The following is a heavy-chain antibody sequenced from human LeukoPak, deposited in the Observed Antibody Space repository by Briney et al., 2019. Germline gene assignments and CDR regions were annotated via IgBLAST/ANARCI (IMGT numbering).Heavy chain of an antibody. V-gene: IGHV1-18*01. Sequence: ASVKVSFKASGYTFTNYGISGVRQAPGQGLEWMGWISAHNGNIKYAQNLQGRVTMTTDTSTSTAYMELRSLRSDDTAVYYCARDLFVVAFDYWGQGTLVTVSS. CDR2: ISAHNGNI. D-gene: IGHD2-15*01. CDR1: GYTFTNYG. CDR3: ARDLFVVAFDY. J-gene: IGHJ4*02.